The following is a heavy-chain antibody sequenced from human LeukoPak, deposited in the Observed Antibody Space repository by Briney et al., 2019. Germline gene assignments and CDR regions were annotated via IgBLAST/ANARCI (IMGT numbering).Heavy chain of an antibody. CDR3: ARGLSWLQYIDY. V-gene: IGHV4-34*01. CDR1: GGSFSGYY. Sequence: SETLSLTCAVYGGSFSGYYWSWIRQPPGKGLEWIGEINHSGSTNYNPSLKSRVTISVDTSKNQFSLKLSSVTAADTAVYYCARGLSWLQYIDYWGQGTLVTVSS. CDR2: INHSGST. J-gene: IGHJ4*02. D-gene: IGHD5-24*01.